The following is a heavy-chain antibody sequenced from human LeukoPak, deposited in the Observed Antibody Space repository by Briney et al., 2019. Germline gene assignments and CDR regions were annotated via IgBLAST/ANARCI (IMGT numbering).Heavy chain of an antibody. J-gene: IGHJ4*02. CDR1: GGSISSYY. CDR2: IYTSGST. Sequence: SETLSLTCTVSGGSISSYYRSWIRQPAGKGLEWIGRIYTSGSTNYNPSLKSRVTMSVDTSKDQFSLKLSSVTAADTAVYYCARDLGSRYCSSTSCLYHFDYWGQGTLVTVSS. V-gene: IGHV4-4*07. CDR3: ARDLGSRYCSSTSCLYHFDY. D-gene: IGHD2-2*01.